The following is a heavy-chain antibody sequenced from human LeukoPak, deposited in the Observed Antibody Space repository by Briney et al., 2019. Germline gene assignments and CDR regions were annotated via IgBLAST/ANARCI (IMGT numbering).Heavy chain of an antibody. CDR3: ARATGYGAFDY. V-gene: IGHV3-21*01. CDR2: ISSYSDYT. Sequence: PGGSLRLSCAASGFTFSSYSTNWVRQAPGKGLEWVSSISSYSDYTYYPDSVQGRFTISRDNAKNSLYLQMNSLGAEDTAVYYCARATGYGAFDYWGQGTLVTVSS. CDR1: GFTFSSYS. D-gene: IGHD4-17*01. J-gene: IGHJ4*02.